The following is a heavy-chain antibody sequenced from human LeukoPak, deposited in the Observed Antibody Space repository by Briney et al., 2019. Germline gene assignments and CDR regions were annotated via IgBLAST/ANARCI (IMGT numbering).Heavy chain of an antibody. V-gene: IGHV1-2*02. J-gene: IGHJ4*02. CDR3: ARVAAHGVNPFDY. Sequence: ASVKVSCKASGYIFTSQYMHWVRQAPGQGLEWMGWINPNSGGTNYAQKFQGRVTMTRDTSISTAYMELSRLRSDDTAVYYCARVAAHGVNPFDYWGQGTLVTVSS. CDR2: INPNSGGT. D-gene: IGHD4-17*01. CDR1: GYIFTSQY.